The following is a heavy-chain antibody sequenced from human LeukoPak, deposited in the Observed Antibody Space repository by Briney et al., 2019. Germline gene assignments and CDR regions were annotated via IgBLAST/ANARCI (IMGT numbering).Heavy chain of an antibody. CDR3: ARQIVVVPAAMSLNWFDP. CDR2: IIPIFGTA. Sequence: SVKVSCKASGGTFSSYAISWVRQAPGQGLEWMGRIIPIFGTANYAQKFQGRVTITTDESTSTAYMELSSLRSEDTAVYYCARQIVVVPAAMSLNWFDPWGQGTLVTVSS. V-gene: IGHV1-69*05. CDR1: GGTFSSYA. D-gene: IGHD2-2*01. J-gene: IGHJ5*02.